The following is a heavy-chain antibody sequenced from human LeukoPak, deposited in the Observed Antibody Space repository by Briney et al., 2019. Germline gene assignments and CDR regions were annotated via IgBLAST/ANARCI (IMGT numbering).Heavy chain of an antibody. CDR3: AKLAVVVPAINDDY. CDR2: ISGSGGST. J-gene: IGHJ4*02. CDR1: GFTFSSYG. Sequence: PGGSLRLSCAASGFTFSSYGMSWVRQAPGKGLEWVSAISGSGGSTYYADSVKGRFTISRDNSKNTLYLQMNSLRAEDTAVYYCAKLAVVVPAINDDYWGQGTLVTVPS. D-gene: IGHD2-2*01. V-gene: IGHV3-23*01.